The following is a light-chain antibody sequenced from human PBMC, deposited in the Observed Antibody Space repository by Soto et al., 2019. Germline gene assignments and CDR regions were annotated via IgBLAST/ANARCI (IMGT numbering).Light chain of an antibody. J-gene: IGKJ1*01. Sequence: DIQMTQSPSTLSASVGDRVIITCRASQSISSWLAWYQQKPGKAPNLLIYRASSLESGVRSRFSGSGSGTEFTLTISSLQPDDFATYYCQQYSGYPWTFGQGTKVEIK. CDR3: QQYSGYPWT. CDR2: RAS. CDR1: QSISSW. V-gene: IGKV1-5*03.